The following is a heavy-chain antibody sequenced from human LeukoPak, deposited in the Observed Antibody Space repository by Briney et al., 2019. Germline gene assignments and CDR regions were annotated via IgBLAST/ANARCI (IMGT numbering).Heavy chain of an antibody. J-gene: IGHJ4*02. Sequence: PGGSLRLSCAASGFTFTSYAMGWVRQAPGKGLEWVSVISGSGGSTHYADSVKGRFTISRDNSKNTLYVQMNSLRAEDTAVYYCATETTGFDHWGQGILVTVSS. V-gene: IGHV3-23*01. CDR1: GFTFTSYA. D-gene: IGHD1-1*01. CDR2: ISGSGGST. CDR3: ATETTGFDH.